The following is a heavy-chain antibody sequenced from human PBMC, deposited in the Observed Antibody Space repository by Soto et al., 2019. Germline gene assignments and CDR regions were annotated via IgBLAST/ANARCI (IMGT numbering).Heavy chain of an antibody. CDR1: GGSFSGYY. Sequence: KTSETLSLTCAVYGGSFSGYYWSWIRQPPGKGLEWIGEINHSGSTNYNPSLKSRVTISVDTSKNQFSLKLSSVTAADTAVYYCAREGYDGMDVWGQGTTVTVS. J-gene: IGHJ6*02. CDR2: INHSGST. V-gene: IGHV4-34*01. CDR3: AREGYDGMDV. D-gene: IGHD6-13*01.